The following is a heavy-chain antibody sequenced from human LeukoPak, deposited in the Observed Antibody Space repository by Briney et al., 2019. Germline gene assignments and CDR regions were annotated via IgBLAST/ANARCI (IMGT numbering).Heavy chain of an antibody. CDR1: GGSISSSRYY. CDR2: IYTSGGT. Sequence: PSETLSLTCTVSGGSISSSRYYWGWIRQPPGKGLEWIGYIYTSGGTNYNPSLSSRVTISVDTSKSQFSLILSSMTAADTAVYYCARRHHYYYYMDVWGKGTTVTVSS. V-gene: IGHV4-61*05. J-gene: IGHJ6*03. CDR3: ARRHHYYYYMDV.